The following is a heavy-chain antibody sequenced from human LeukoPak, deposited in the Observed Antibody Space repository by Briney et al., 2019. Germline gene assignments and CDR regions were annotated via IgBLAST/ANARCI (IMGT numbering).Heavy chain of an antibody. D-gene: IGHD6-6*01. V-gene: IGHV3-9*01. CDR2: ISWNSGSI. J-gene: IGHJ4*02. CDR1: GFTFDDYA. CDR3: AKDTVPGIAARRFEPHYFDY. Sequence: TGGSLRLSCAASGFTFDDYAMLWVRQAPGKGLEWVSGISWNSGSIGYADSVKGRFTISRDNAKNSLYLQMNSLRAEDTALYYCAKDTVPGIAARRFEPHYFDYWGQGTLVTVSS.